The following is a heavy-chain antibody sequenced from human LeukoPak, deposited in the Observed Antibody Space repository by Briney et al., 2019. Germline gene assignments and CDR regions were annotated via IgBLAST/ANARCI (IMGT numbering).Heavy chain of an antibody. CDR2: INPNSGGT. V-gene: IGHV1-2*06. D-gene: IGHD6-6*01. Sequence: ASVKVSCTASGYTFAGYYMHWVRQAPGQGLEWMGRINPNSGGTNYAQKFQGRVTMTRDTSISTVYMELSSLRSEDTAVYYCARDRWQLVRTVKYNWFDPWGQGTLVTVSS. CDR3: ARDRWQLVRTVKYNWFDP. J-gene: IGHJ5*02. CDR1: GYTFAGYY.